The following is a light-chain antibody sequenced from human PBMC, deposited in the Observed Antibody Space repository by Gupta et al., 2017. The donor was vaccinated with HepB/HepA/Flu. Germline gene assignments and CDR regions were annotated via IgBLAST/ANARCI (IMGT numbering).Light chain of an antibody. CDR2: TNN. J-gene: IGLJ3*02. CDR1: SSDIGSNT. CDR3: AAWDDSLNGWV. V-gene: IGLV1-44*01. Sequence: SVLTQPPSASGTPGQTVIISCSGSSSDIGSNTVNWYLQFPGAAPKLLIYTNNHRPSGVPDRFSGSKSGTSASLAISGLQSEDEAHYYCAAWDDSLNGWVFGGGTKLTVL.